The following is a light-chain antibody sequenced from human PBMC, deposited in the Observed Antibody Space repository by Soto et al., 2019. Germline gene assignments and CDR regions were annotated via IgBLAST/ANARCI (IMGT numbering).Light chain of an antibody. CDR2: GAS. CDR1: QSISRY. Sequence: DIQMTQSPSSLSASVGDRVTITCRASQSISRYLNWYQQKPGKAPKLLMYGASSLQSGVPSRFSGSGSGTDFTLTISGLQLEDFANYYCQQTSITPRTFGQGTRVEIK. V-gene: IGKV1-39*01. CDR3: QQTSITPRT. J-gene: IGKJ1*01.